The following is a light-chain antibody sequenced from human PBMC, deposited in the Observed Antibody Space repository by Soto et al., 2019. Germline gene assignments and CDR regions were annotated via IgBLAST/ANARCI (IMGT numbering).Light chain of an antibody. Sequence: EIVMTQSPATLSVSPGERATLSCRASQSVSSNLAWYQQKPGQAPRLLIYGASTRATGIPARFSGSGSGTEFTLTIRSLQSEDFAVYYCQQYNNWTQAFGQGTKVEIK. CDR2: GAS. CDR3: QQYNNWTQA. J-gene: IGKJ1*01. CDR1: QSVSSN. V-gene: IGKV3-15*01.